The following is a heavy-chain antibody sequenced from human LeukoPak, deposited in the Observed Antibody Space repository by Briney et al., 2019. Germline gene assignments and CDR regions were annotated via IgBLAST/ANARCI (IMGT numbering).Heavy chain of an antibody. D-gene: IGHD2-2*02. Sequence: GGSLRLSCAASGFTFSSYEMNWVRQAPGKGLEWVSYISSGSTIYYADSVKGRFTISRDNAKNSLYLQMNSLRAEDTAVYHCASIVVVPAAISWGQGTLVTVSS. CDR1: GFTFSSYE. J-gene: IGHJ5*02. V-gene: IGHV3-48*03. CDR3: ASIVVVPAAIS. CDR2: ISSGSTI.